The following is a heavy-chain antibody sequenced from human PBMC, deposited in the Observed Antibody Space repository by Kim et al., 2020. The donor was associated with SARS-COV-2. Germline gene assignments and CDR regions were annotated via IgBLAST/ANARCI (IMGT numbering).Heavy chain of an antibody. CDR3: ARGQAGAFDI. D-gene: IGHD6-13*01. J-gene: IGHJ3*02. Sequence: SVKVSCKASGGTFSSYPINWVRQAPGQGLEWMGRIIPIQNIANYAQKLQGRVTMTADKSTITAYMEVTRLRSEDTAVYFCARGQAGAFDIWGQGTMVTVSS. V-gene: IGHV1-69*04. CDR2: IIPIQNIA. CDR1: GGTFSSYP.